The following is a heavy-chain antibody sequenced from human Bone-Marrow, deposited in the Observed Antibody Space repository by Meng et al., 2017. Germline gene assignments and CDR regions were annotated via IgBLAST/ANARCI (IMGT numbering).Heavy chain of an antibody. Sequence: QVQLQESGPGPVKPSQTLSLTCTVSGGSISSGDYYWSWIRQPPGKGLEWIGYIYNSGSTYYNPSLKSRVTISVDTSKNQFSLKLRFGTAAETAVYYCAREGRSHQVGVSVYWGQGNLVTVSS. D-gene: IGHD2-21*01. CDR2: IYNSGST. CDR3: AREGRSHQVGVSVY. J-gene: IGHJ4*02. CDR1: GGSISSGDYY. V-gene: IGHV4-30-4*01.